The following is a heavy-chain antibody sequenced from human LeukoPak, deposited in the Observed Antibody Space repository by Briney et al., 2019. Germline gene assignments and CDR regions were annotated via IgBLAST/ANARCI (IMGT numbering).Heavy chain of an antibody. CDR3: ARDYYDSSGYADY. V-gene: IGHV1-18*04. D-gene: IGHD3-22*01. J-gene: IGHJ4*02. CDR2: ISAYNGNT. Sequence: GASVKVSCKASGYTFTGYYMHWVRQAPGQGLEWVGWISAYNGNTNYAQKLQGRVTMTTDTSTSTAYMELRSLRSDDTAVYYCARDYYDSSGYADYWGQGTLVTVSS. CDR1: GYTFTGYY.